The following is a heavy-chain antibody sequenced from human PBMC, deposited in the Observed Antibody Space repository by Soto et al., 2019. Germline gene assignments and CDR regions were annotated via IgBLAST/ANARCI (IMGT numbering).Heavy chain of an antibody. CDR2: IFFSGNT. CDR1: GGSILNGGHY. D-gene: IGHD4-17*01. V-gene: IGHV4-31*03. J-gene: IGHJ5*02. Sequence: PSETLSLTCTVSGGSILNGGHYWTWIRQHPGKGLEWIGRIFFSGNTHYNPAPKSRLTFSLDTAKNQFSLKLTSVTAADTAIYYCARDNYGGMLDLWGPGTLVTVSS. CDR3: ARDNYGGMLDL.